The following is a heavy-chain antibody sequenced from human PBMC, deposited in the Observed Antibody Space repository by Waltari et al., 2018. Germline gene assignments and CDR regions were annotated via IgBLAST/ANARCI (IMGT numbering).Heavy chain of an antibody. CDR2: IYYSGST. CDR1: GGSFSGYY. D-gene: IGHD1-7*01. Sequence: QVQLQQWGAGLLKPSETLSLTCAVYGGSFSGYYWSWIRQPPGKGLEWIGYIYYSGSTNYNPSLKSRVTISVDTSKNQFSLKLSSVTAADTAVYYCARDFSTGNWNSGGGYYGMDVWGQGTTVTVSS. CDR3: ARDFSTGNWNSGGGYYGMDV. V-gene: IGHV4-34*11. J-gene: IGHJ6*02.